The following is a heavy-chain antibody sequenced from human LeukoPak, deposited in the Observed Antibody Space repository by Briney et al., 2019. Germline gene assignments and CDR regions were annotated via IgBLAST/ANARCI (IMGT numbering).Heavy chain of an antibody. Sequence: GGSLRLSCAASGVTFSSYAMHWVRQAPGKGLEWVAVISYDGSNKYYAGSVKGRFTISKDSSKNTMYLQMNSLRTEDTAVYYCARGNYYGSGFLRGMDVWGQGTTVTVSS. V-gene: IGHV3-30-3*01. D-gene: IGHD3-10*01. CDR3: ARGNYYGSGFLRGMDV. J-gene: IGHJ6*02. CDR2: ISYDGSNK. CDR1: GVTFSSYA.